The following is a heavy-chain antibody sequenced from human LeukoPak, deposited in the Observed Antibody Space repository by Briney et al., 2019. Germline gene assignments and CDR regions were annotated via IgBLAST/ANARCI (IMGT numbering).Heavy chain of an antibody. CDR2: IKQDGSEK. V-gene: IGHV3-7*01. D-gene: IGHD5-18*01. CDR1: GFTFSSYW. Sequence: PGGSLRLSCAASGFTFSSYWMSWVRQAPGKGLEWVANIKQDGSEKYYADSVKGRFTISRDNSKNTLYLQMNSLRAEDTAVYYCAKEGRIQLKENPGYYFDYWGQGTLVTVSS. CDR3: AKEGRIQLKENPGYYFDY. J-gene: IGHJ4*02.